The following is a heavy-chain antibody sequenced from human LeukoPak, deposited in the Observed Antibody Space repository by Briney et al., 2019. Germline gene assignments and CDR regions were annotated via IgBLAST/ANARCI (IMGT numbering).Heavy chain of an antibody. D-gene: IGHD5-24*01. CDR1: GASNSSDDHY. J-gene: IGHJ4*02. CDR2: IYSTGST. Sequence: PSQTLSLTCSVSGASNSSDDHYWSWIRQPPGKGLECIGYIYSTGSTYYSPSLRSRVTISVDTSKNHFSLKLSSVTAADTAVYYCARNRDGYNSFDYWGQGTLVTVSS. V-gene: IGHV4-30-4*01. CDR3: ARNRDGYNSFDY.